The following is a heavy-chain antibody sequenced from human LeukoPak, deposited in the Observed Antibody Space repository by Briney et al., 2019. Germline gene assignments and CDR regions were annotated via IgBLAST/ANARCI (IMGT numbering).Heavy chain of an antibody. CDR1: GGTFSSYA. V-gene: IGHV1-69*05. Sequence: SVKVSRKASGGTFSSYAISWVRQAPGQGLEWMGRIIPIFGTANYAQKFQGRVTITTDESTSTAYMELSSLRSGDTAVYYCARDLQARRGYYYYYMDVWGKGTTVTVSS. J-gene: IGHJ6*03. CDR2: IIPIFGTA. D-gene: IGHD6-6*01. CDR3: ARDLQARRGYYYYYMDV.